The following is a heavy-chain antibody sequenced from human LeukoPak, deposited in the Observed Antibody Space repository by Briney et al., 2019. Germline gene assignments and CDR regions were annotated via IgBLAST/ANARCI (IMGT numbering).Heavy chain of an antibody. CDR3: ARSKGGHTTDWYLDL. J-gene: IGHJ2*01. CDR2: IYYSGST. CDR1: GGPISDNYY. Sequence: SETLSLTCTVSGGPISDNYYWSWIRQHPGKGLEWIGYIYYSGSTYYNPSLRSRVTISVDTSKNQFSLQLTSVTAADTAVYYCARSKGGHTTDWYLDLWGRGTLVTVSS. V-gene: IGHV4-31*03.